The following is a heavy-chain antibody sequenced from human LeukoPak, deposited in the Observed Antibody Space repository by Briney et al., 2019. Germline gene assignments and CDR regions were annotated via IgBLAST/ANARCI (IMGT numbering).Heavy chain of an antibody. CDR2: IYTSGST. CDR3: ARDPALGAFDI. Sequence: SETLSLTCTVSGGSISSGSYYWSWIRQPAGKGLEWIGRIYTSGSTNYNPSLKSRVTISVDTSKNQFSPKLSSVTAADTAVYYCARDPALGAFDIWGQGTMVTVSS. CDR1: GGSISSGSYY. J-gene: IGHJ3*02. D-gene: IGHD2-2*01. V-gene: IGHV4-61*02.